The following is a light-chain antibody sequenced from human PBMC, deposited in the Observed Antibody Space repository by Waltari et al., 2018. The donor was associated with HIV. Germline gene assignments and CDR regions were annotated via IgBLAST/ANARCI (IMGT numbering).Light chain of an antibody. Sequence: SYELTQPPSVSVSPGQTASITCSGDQLGDKFVCWYQQRPGQPPVLVMYQDSKRPSGIPERFSGSNSGNTATLTITGTQSMDEADYYCQAWDRSVVFGGGTKLNVL. V-gene: IGLV3-1*01. J-gene: IGLJ2*01. CDR3: QAWDRSVV. CDR1: QLGDKF. CDR2: QDS.